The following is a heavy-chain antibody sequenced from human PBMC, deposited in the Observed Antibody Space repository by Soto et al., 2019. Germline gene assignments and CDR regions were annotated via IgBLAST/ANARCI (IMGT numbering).Heavy chain of an antibody. D-gene: IGHD3-3*01. CDR2: IKQDGSEK. CDR1: GFTFSSYW. J-gene: IGHJ5*02. V-gene: IGHV3-7*01. Sequence: EVQLVESGGGLVQPGGSLRLSCAASGFTFSSYWMSWVRQAPGKGLEWVANIKQDGSEKYYVDSVKGRFTISRDNAKNSLYLQMNSLRAEDTAVYYCAREGLRFLDWLLDSHWFDPWGQGTLVTVSS. CDR3: AREGLRFLDWLLDSHWFDP.